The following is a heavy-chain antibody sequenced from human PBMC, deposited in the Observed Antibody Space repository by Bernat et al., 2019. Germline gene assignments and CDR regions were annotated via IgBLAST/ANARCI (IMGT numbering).Heavy chain of an antibody. V-gene: IGHV1-69*01. CDR3: AKGGSSHDAFDI. Sequence: QVQLVQSGAEVKKPGSSVKVSCKASGGTFSSYAISWVRQAPGQGLEWMGGIIPIFGTANYAQKFEGRVTITADESTSTAYMELSSLGSEDAAVYCGAKGGSSHDAFDIWGQGTMVTVSS. J-gene: IGHJ3*02. CDR2: IIPIFGTA. D-gene: IGHD1-26*01. CDR1: GGTFSSYA.